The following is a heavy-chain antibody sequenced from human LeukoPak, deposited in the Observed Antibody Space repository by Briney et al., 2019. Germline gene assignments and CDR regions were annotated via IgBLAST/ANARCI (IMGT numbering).Heavy chain of an antibody. D-gene: IGHD3-22*01. CDR3: ARGAMYYYDSSGGDY. CDR1: GFTFSGYG. J-gene: IGHJ4*02. Sequence: GGSLRLSCAASGFTFSGYGMSWVRQTPGKGLEWVSSISTSSLYIYYADSLKGRFTISRDNAKNSLYLQMNSLRAEDTAVYYCARGAMYYYDSSGGDYWGQGTLVTVSS. CDR2: ISTSSLYI. V-gene: IGHV3-21*01.